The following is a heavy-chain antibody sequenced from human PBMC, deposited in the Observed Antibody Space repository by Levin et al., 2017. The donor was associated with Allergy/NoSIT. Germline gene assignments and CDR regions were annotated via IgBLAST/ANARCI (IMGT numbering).Heavy chain of an antibody. Sequence: SETLSLTCTVSGVSISSISTSTYYWAWIRRPPGKGLEWIGSIYYGGVTDYNPSLKSRAIISGDSSVDTSKNQFSRRLNSVTAADTAVYYCAREFCSGGSCFRNWYFDVWGRGTLVSVSS. V-gene: IGHV4-39*07. CDR3: AREFCSGGSCFRNWYFDV. CDR1: GVSISSISTSTYY. J-gene: IGHJ2*01. D-gene: IGHD2-15*01. CDR2: IYYGGVT.